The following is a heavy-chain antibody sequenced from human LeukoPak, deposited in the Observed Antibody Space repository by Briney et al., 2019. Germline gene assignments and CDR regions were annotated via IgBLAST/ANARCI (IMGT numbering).Heavy chain of an antibody. CDR1: GFTFSSYS. Sequence: GGSLRRSCAASGFTFSSYSMNWVRQAPGKGLEWVSSISSSSSYIYYADSVKGRFTISRDNAKNSLYLQMNSLRAEDTAVYYCARDGNYDILTGSTLYYFDYWGQGTLVTVSS. D-gene: IGHD3-9*01. V-gene: IGHV3-21*01. CDR2: ISSSSSYI. CDR3: ARDGNYDILTGSTLYYFDY. J-gene: IGHJ4*02.